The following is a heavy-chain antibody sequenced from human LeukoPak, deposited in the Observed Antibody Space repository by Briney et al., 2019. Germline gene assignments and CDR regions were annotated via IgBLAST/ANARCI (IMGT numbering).Heavy chain of an antibody. CDR3: ARDPLSPPYCSSTSCHQEGSWFDP. CDR2: IIPIFGTA. CDR1: GGTFSSYA. V-gene: IGHV1-69*13. D-gene: IGHD2-2*01. J-gene: IGHJ5*02. Sequence: SVKVSCKASGGTFSSYAISWVRQAPGQGLEWMGGIIPIFGTANYAQKFQGRVTITADESTSTAYMELSSLRSEDTAVYYCARDPLSPPYCSSTSCHQEGSWFDPWGQGTLVTVSS.